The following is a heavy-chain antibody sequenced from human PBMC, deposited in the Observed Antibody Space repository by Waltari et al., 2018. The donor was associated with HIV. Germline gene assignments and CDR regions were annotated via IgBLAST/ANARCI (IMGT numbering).Heavy chain of an antibody. CDR2: IWYDGENK. Sequence: QVQLVESGGGVVQPGRSLRLSCAASGFTFSNFAMHWVRQAPGKGLEWVAVIWYDGENKYYADSGKGRVTISRDNSKNTLYLQMNSLRVEDTAVYYCARGGYYYDISGYYHYWGQGTLVTVSS. CDR3: ARGGYYYDISGYYHY. CDR1: GFTFSNFA. V-gene: IGHV3-33*01. J-gene: IGHJ4*02. D-gene: IGHD3-22*01.